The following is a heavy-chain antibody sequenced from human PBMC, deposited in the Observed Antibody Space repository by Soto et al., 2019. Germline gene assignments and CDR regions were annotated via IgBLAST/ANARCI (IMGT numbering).Heavy chain of an antibody. CDR2: IGGNGVTT. J-gene: IGHJ4*02. CDR1: GFSIGSSA. D-gene: IGHD2-15*01. Sequence: EVQLLESGGGLVQPGGSLRLSCAASGFSIGSSAWSWVRQAPGKGLDWVSTIGGNGVTTFYADSAKGRFTISRDISRNPVFLEMSSLRAEEPALYFLSEVSGLCSGGGCFFYLDHWGQGTLVNGSS. V-gene: IGHV3-23*01. CDR3: SEVSGLCSGGGCFFYLDH.